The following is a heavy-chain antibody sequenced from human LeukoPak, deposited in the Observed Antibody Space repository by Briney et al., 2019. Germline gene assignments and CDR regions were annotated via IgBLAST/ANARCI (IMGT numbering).Heavy chain of an antibody. D-gene: IGHD2-15*01. Sequence: PGGSLRLSCAASGFTVSSHYMSWVRQAPGKGLEWVSVMYSGGNTFYADSVKGRFTISRDNSKNTLYLQINSLRAEDTAVYYCARVDWWGDYSMDVWGQGTTVTVSS. V-gene: IGHV3-53*01. CDR1: GFTVSSHY. J-gene: IGHJ6*02. CDR3: ARVDWWGDYSMDV. CDR2: MYSGGNT.